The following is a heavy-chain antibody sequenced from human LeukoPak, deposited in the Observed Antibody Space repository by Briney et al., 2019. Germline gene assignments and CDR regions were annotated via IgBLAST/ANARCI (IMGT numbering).Heavy chain of an antibody. CDR1: GYTFTSYY. V-gene: IGHV1-46*01. Sequence: GASVKVSCKASGYTFTSYYMHWVRQAPGQGLEWMGIINPSGGSTSYAQKFQGRVTMTRDTSTSTVYMELSSLRSEDTAVYYCARDFNDILTGYTLNYYYGMDVWGQGTTVTVSS. CDR2: INPSGGST. J-gene: IGHJ6*02. D-gene: IGHD3-9*01. CDR3: ARDFNDILTGYTLNYYYGMDV.